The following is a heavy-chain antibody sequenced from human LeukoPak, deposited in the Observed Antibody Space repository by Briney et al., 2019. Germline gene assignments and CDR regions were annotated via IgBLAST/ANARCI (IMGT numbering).Heavy chain of an antibody. CDR1: GYTFASFG. D-gene: IGHD2-2*03. CDR3: VRDGYRLSGYFYYMDV. V-gene: IGHV1-18*01. Sequence: GASVKVSCKASGYTFASFGITWVRQAPGQGLEWMGWINTHNGDTNYAQKLQGRVTMTTDTSTSTAYMELRSLRSDDTAVYYCVRDGYRLSGYFYYMDVWGKGTTVTVSS. J-gene: IGHJ6*03. CDR2: INTHNGDT.